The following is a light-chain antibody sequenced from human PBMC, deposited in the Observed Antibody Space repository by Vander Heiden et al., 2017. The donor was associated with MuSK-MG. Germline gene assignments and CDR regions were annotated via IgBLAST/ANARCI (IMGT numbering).Light chain of an antibody. CDR3: AAWDDSLSGWV. J-gene: IGLJ3*02. CDR2: RNT. V-gene: IGLV1-47*01. Sequence: QSVLAQPPSASGTPGQRVTISCSGGRSNIGTNHVFWYQQLPGTAPNLLIYRNTQRQSGVPDRVSASKSGTSASLAISGLRSEDEADYFCAAWDDSLSGWVFGGGTKVTVL. CDR1: RSNIGTNH.